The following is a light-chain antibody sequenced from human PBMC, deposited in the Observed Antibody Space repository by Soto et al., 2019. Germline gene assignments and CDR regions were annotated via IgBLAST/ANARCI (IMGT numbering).Light chain of an antibody. J-gene: IGKJ4*01. Sequence: EIVMTQSPATLSFAPRERATLSCRASQSVGTYLAWYQQKPGQAPRLLIYDSSKRATDIPARFSGSGSGTDFTLTISSLEPEDVAVYYCQQRSIWPPAFGGGTKVEIK. CDR3: QQRSIWPPA. CDR1: QSVGTY. CDR2: DSS. V-gene: IGKV3-11*01.